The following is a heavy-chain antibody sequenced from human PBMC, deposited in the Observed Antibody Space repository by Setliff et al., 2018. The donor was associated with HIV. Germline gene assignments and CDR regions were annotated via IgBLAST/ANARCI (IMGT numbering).Heavy chain of an antibody. V-gene: IGHV4-30-4*08. CDR2: FHHSGST. Sequence: TLSLTCTVSGGSTNSGDYYWRWVRQHPGKGLEWIGYFHHSGSTYYSPSLKSRVTTSVDTSKNQFSLKLTSVTAADTAVYYCARGTYYDFWTKYGGAAFDIWGQGTKVTVSS. CDR1: GGSTNSGDYY. D-gene: IGHD3-3*01. J-gene: IGHJ3*02. CDR3: ARGTYYDFWTKYGGAAFDI.